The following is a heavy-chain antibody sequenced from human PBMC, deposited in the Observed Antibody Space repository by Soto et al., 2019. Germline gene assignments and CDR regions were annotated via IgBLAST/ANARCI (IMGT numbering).Heavy chain of an antibody. Sequence: QVQLQESGPGLVKPSQTLSLTCTVSGGSISSGDYYWSWIRQPPGKGLEWIGYIYYSGSTYYNPSLKSRVTISVDTSKNQFSLKLSSVPAADTAVYYCARLGGSGGSCDLPAAFDIWGQGTMVTVSS. V-gene: IGHV4-30-4*01. CDR3: ARLGGSGGSCDLPAAFDI. J-gene: IGHJ3*02. CDR2: IYYSGST. CDR1: GGSISSGDYY. D-gene: IGHD2-15*01.